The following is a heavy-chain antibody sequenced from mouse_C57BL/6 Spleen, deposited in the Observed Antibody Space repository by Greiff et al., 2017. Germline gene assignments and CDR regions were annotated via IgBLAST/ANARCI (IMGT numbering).Heavy chain of an antibody. CDR3: ARRRPYFDV. CDR1: GFTFSSYG. J-gene: IGHJ1*03. Sequence: EVQVVESGGDLVKPGGSLKLSCAASGFTFSSYGMSWVRQTPDKRLEWVATISSGGSYTYYPDSVKGRFTISRDNATNTLYLQMSSLKSEDTAMYYCARRRPYFDVWGTGTTVTVSS. V-gene: IGHV5-6*01. CDR2: ISSGGSYT.